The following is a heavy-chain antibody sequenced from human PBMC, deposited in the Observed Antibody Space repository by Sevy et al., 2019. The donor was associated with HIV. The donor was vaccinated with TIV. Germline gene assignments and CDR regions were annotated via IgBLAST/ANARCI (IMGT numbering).Heavy chain of an antibody. Sequence: VSVKVSCKASGYTFTSYYMHWVRQAPGQGLEWMGIINASGGSTRNAQKFQGRVTMTRDTSTSTVYMELTSLRSEDTAVYYCARGGVVLVPAAIFPLDYWGQGTLVTVSS. CDR2: INASGGST. D-gene: IGHD2-2*01. CDR1: GYTFTSYY. J-gene: IGHJ4*02. CDR3: ARGGVVLVPAAIFPLDY. V-gene: IGHV1-46*01.